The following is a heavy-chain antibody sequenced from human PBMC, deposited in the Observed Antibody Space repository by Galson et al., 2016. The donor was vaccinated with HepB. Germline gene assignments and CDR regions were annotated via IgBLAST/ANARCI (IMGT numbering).Heavy chain of an antibody. CDR1: EFTFSSYG. V-gene: IGHV3-23*01. J-gene: IGHJ4*02. CDR3: ARYAVDTALDY. CDR2: ISSSGEAT. Sequence: LRLSCAASEFTFSSYGMSWVRQAPGKGMEWVSAISSSGEATYYADSVKGRFNISRDNAKNSLHLQMNSLRAEDTAVYYCARYAVDTALDYWGQGTLVTVSS. D-gene: IGHD5-18*01.